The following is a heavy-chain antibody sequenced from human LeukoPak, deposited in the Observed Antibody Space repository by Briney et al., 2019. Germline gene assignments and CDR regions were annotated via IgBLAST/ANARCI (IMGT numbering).Heavy chain of an antibody. Sequence: GGSLRLSCAASGFTFSSYAMSWVRQAPGKGLEWVSAISGSGGSAYYADSVKGRFTISRDNSKNTLYLQMNSLRAEDTAVYYCAKDFNSGYDFNYFDYWGQGTLATVSS. CDR2: ISGSGGSA. V-gene: IGHV3-23*01. CDR1: GFTFSSYA. J-gene: IGHJ4*02. CDR3: AKDFNSGYDFNYFDY. D-gene: IGHD5-12*01.